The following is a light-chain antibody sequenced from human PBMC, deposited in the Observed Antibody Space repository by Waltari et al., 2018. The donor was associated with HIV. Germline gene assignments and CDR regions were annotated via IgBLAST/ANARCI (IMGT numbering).Light chain of an antibody. CDR3: SSFAGSNNLMV. CDR1: SSDVGGYNY. V-gene: IGLV2-8*01. J-gene: IGLJ2*01. Sequence: QSALTQPPSASGSPGQSVTISCTGTSSDVGGYNYVSWYQQHPGKAPKLMIYQVNKRPSGVPARFSGTMSGNRASLTVSGLQAEDEADYYCSSFAGSNNLMVFGGGTKLTVL. CDR2: QVN.